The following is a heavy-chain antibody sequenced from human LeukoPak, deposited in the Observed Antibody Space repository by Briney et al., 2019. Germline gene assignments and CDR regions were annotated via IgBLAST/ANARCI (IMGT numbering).Heavy chain of an antibody. CDR1: GGTFSSYA. J-gene: IGHJ3*02. CDR3: ARVKYYYDSSLGMTFDI. CDR2: IIPILGIA. V-gene: IGHV1-69*04. D-gene: IGHD3-22*01. Sequence: ASVKVSCKASGGTFSSYAISWVRQAPGQGLEWMGRIIPILGIANYAQKFQGRVTITADKSTSTAYMELSSLRSEDTAVYYCARVKYYYDSSLGMTFDIWGQGTMVTVSS.